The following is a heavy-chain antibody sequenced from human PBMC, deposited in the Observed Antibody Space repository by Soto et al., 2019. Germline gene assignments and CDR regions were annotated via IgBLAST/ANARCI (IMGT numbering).Heavy chain of an antibody. V-gene: IGHV3-30-3*01. CDR3: AKDAYLDSLYFES. Sequence: PGGSLRLSCAASGFTLTSFAMHWVRQAPGKGLEWVAVISFEGIDKHYADSVKGRFSISRDDSENMVYLQMNSPRAEDTGVSYCAKDAYLDSLYFESWGQGSLVTVCS. J-gene: IGHJ4*02. CDR2: ISFEGIDK. CDR1: GFTLTSFA. D-gene: IGHD3-9*01.